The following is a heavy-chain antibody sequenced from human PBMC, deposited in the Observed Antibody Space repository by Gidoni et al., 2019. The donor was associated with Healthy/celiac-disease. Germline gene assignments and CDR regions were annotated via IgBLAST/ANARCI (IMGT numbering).Heavy chain of an antibody. CDR1: GGTFSSYA. V-gene: IGHV1-69*01. Sequence: QVQLVQSGAEVKKPGSSVTVSCKASGGTFSSYAISWVRQAPGQGLEWMGGIIPIFGTANYAQKFQGRVTITADESTSTAYMELSSLRSEDTAVYYCARDRAYCGGDCYSPPSPVAFDIWGQGTMVTVSS. CDR3: ARDRAYCGGDCYSPPSPVAFDI. D-gene: IGHD2-21*02. J-gene: IGHJ3*02. CDR2: IIPIFGTA.